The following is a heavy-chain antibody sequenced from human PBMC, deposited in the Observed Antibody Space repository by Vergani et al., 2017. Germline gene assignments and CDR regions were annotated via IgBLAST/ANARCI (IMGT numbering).Heavy chain of an antibody. CDR2: IKSKTDGGTT. Sequence: EVQLVESGGGLVKPGGSLRLSCAASGFTFSNAWMSWVRQAPGKGLEWVGRIKSKTDGGTTDYAAPVKGRFTISRDDSKNTLYLQMNSLKTEDTAVYYCARYSSGWYPPEDWGQGTLVTVSS. J-gene: IGHJ4*02. D-gene: IGHD6-19*01. CDR3: ARYSSGWYPPED. V-gene: IGHV3-15*01. CDR1: GFTFSNAW.